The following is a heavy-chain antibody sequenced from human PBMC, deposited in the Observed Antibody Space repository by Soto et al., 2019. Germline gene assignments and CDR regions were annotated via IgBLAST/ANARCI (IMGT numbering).Heavy chain of an antibody. CDR2: INSDGSST. D-gene: IGHD2-2*01. Sequence: PGGSLRLSCAASGFTFSSYWIHWVRQAPGKGLVWVSRINSDGSSTTYADSVKGRFTISRDNAKNTLYLQMTSLRAEDTAVYYCARVSREVVTAAIDYWGQGTLVTVSS. CDR1: GFTFSSYW. V-gene: IGHV3-74*01. J-gene: IGHJ4*02. CDR3: ARVSREVVTAAIDY.